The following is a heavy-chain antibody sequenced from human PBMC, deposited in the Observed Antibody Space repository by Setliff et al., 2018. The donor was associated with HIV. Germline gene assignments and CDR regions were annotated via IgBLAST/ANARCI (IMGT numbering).Heavy chain of an antibody. Sequence: GESLKISCKGSGYYFTTFWIAWVRQMPGKGLEWMGFIYPGDSHTTYSPSFQGQVTISVDTSVSTAYLQWSSLKASDTATYYCARQPSGFLNPKDSFDFWGQGTRVTVSS. CDR1: GYYFTTFW. J-gene: IGHJ3*01. CDR2: IYPGDSHT. V-gene: IGHV5-51*01. CDR3: ARQPSGFLNPKDSFDF.